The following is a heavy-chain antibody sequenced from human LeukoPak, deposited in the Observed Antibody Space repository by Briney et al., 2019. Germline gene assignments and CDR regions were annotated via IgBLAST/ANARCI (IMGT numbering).Heavy chain of an antibody. CDR1: GFTFSSYA. J-gene: IGHJ4*02. D-gene: IGHD6-19*01. V-gene: IGHV3-23*01. CDR2: ISGGSGYT. Sequence: PGGSLRLSCAASGFTFSSYAMHWVRQTPGKGLEWVSAISGGSGYTYDTDSVKGRFTISRDNAKNTMYLQMNSLRAEDAAIYYCAKARGTSGWFFDYWGQGTLVTVSS. CDR3: AKARGTSGWFFDY.